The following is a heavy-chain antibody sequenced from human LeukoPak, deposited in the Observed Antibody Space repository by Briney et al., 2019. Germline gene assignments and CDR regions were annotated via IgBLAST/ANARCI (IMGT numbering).Heavy chain of an antibody. CDR3: ARAYSSSTFDY. Sequence: GGSLRLSCAASGFTFSSYEMNWVRQAPGKGLEWVSYISSSGGTINYADSVKGRFTISRDNAKNSLYLHMNSLRAEDTAVYYCARAYSSSTFDYWGQGTLVTVSS. V-gene: IGHV3-48*03. D-gene: IGHD6-6*01. CDR2: ISSSGGTI. CDR1: GFTFSSYE. J-gene: IGHJ4*02.